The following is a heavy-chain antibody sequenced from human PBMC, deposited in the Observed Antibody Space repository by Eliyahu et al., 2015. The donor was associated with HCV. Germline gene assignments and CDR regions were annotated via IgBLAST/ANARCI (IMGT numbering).Heavy chain of an antibody. CDR3: AREGSGSYSSVLGY. CDR1: GYTFSAYY. D-gene: IGHD1-26*01. J-gene: IGHJ4*02. CDR2: WNPNSGGT. V-gene: IGHV1-2*02. Sequence: QVQLVQSGAEVKKPGASVKVSCKASGYTFSAYYMHWVRQAPGQGLEWGVGWNPNSGGTTYAQSFQGRVTMTRDTSISTAFMELSRLRSDDTAVYYCAREGSGSYSSVLGYWGQGTLVTVSS.